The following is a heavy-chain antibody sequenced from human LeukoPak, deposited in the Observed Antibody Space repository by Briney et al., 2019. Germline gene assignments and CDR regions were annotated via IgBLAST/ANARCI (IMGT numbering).Heavy chain of an antibody. CDR1: GFTFSSYA. V-gene: IGHV3-23*01. CDR2: ISGSGGST. J-gene: IGHJ4*02. D-gene: IGHD1-26*01. Sequence: QPGGSLRLSCAASGFTFSSYAMSWVRQAPGKGLEWVSAISGSGGSTYYADSVKGRFTISRDNSKNTLYLQMNSLRAEDTAVYYCAKSGPYSWELLWGGYYFDYWGQGTLVTVSS. CDR3: AKSGPYSWELLWGGYYFDY.